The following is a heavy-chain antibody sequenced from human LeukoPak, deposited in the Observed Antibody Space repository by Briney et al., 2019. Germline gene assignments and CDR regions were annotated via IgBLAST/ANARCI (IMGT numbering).Heavy chain of an antibody. Sequence: SVKVSCKASGYTFTSYYMHWVRQAPGQGLEWMGIINPSGGSTSYAQKFQGRVTMTRDTSTSTVYMELSSLRSEDTAAYYCARSVDGSIFGVVIIPVVVGAFDIWGQGTMVTVSS. CDR2: INPSGGST. CDR3: ARSVDGSIFGVVIIPVVVGAFDI. D-gene: IGHD3-3*01. V-gene: IGHV1-46*01. CDR1: GYTFTSYY. J-gene: IGHJ3*02.